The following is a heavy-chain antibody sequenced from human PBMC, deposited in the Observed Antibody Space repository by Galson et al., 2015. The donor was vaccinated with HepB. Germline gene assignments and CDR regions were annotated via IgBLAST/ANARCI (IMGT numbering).Heavy chain of an antibody. Sequence: SLRLSCAASGFSFSSYDMNWVRQAPGKGLDWIAYISSSDSSTIYYADSVKGRFSISRDNAKKSVNLQMNSLRDDDTAVYYCARDFYYRDSCGYYDIWGQGTMVTVSS. CDR2: ISSSDSSTI. D-gene: IGHD3-22*01. CDR3: ARDFYYRDSCGYYDI. V-gene: IGHV3-48*03. CDR1: GFSFSSYD. J-gene: IGHJ3*02.